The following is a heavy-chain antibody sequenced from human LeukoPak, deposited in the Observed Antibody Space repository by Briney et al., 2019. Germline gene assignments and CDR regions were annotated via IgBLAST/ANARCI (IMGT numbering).Heavy chain of an antibody. CDR2: IIPIFGTA. J-gene: IGHJ5*02. CDR1: GGTFSSYA. V-gene: IGHV1-69*13. CDR3: ASSYYGSGSYYNNRRHIHWFDP. Sequence: GASVKVPCKASGGTFSSYAISWVRQAPGRGLEWMGGIIPIFGTANYAQKFQGRVTITADESTSTAYMELSSLRSEDTAVYYCASSYYGSGSYYNNRRHIHWFDPWGQGTLVTVSS. D-gene: IGHD3-10*01.